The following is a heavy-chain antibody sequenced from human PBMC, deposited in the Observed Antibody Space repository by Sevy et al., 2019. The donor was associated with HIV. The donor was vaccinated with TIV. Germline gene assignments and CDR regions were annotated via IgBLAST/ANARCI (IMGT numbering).Heavy chain of an antibody. CDR2: INPGTGGT. CDR1: GYSFTGYY. Sequence: ASVKVSCKASGYSFTGYYVHWLRQAPGQWLEWMGWINPGTGGTYFARRFQDRVTLTTGKSITTAFMELNGLTFEDTAVYYCARMGDYADTSGYYPLKYWGQGTLVTVSS. J-gene: IGHJ4*02. V-gene: IGHV1-2*02. D-gene: IGHD3-22*01. CDR3: ARMGDYADTSGYYPLKY.